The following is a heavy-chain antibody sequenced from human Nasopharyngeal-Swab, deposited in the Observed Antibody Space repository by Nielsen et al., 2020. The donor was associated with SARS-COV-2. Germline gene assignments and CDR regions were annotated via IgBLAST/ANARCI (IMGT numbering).Heavy chain of an antibody. J-gene: IGHJ6*02. Sequence: SETLSLPCAIYGGSFSGYYWNWIRPFPGKGLEWIDEIHYSGKTYYNPSLKSRVTMSVDTSKNQFSLKLTSVTAADTAVYFCTRGRDIRYGMDVWGLGTAVTVSS. CDR2: IHYSGKT. CDR3: TRGRDIRYGMDV. D-gene: IGHD2-15*01. CDR1: GGSFSGYY. V-gene: IGHV4-34*01.